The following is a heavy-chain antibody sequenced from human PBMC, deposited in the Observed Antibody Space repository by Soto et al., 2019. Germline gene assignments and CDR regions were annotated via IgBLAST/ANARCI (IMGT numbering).Heavy chain of an antibody. CDR3: ARNRLYGYDFDS. V-gene: IGHV4-4*02. CDR2: VAQNGYI. J-gene: IGHJ4*02. CDR1: NGSISSSNW. Sequence: QVQLQESGPGLEKPSGTLSLTCTVSNGSISSSNWWSRVRQSPGRGLEWIGEVAQNGYIGSIPSLKSRLTILLDKPTNRFSLRLTSVTAADTAVYYCARNRLYGYDFDSWGQGILVTVSS. D-gene: IGHD5-12*01.